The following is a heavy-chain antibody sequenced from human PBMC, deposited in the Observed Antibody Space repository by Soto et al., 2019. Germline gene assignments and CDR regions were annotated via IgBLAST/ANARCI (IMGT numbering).Heavy chain of an antibody. Sequence: EVQLVESGGGLVQPGGSLRLSCAASGFTFSDHYMDWVRQAPGKGLEWVGRIRNKVNSYTTEYAASVKGRFTISRDESKNSLYLQMNGLKAEGTAVYYCARGCCSVGCYAGDYWGQGTLVTVSS. CDR3: ARGCCSVGCYAGDY. CDR2: IRNKVNSYTT. CDR1: GFTFSDHY. J-gene: IGHJ4*02. D-gene: IGHD2-2*01. V-gene: IGHV3-72*01.